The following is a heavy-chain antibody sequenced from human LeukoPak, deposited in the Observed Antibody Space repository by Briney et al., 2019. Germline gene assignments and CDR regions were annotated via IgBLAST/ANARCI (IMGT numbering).Heavy chain of an antibody. CDR3: TRDQRFEGYCRSGSCYSNP. Sequence: PGGSLRLSCAASGFIFSSYAMSFVRQAPGKGLEWVSAISGDGSSTFYADSVKGRFTISRDNSKSTLSLQMTSLRADDTAVYYCTRDQRFEGYCRSGSCYSNPWGQGTLVTVSS. J-gene: IGHJ5*02. CDR1: GFIFSSYA. CDR2: ISGDGSST. V-gene: IGHV3-23*01. D-gene: IGHD2-15*01.